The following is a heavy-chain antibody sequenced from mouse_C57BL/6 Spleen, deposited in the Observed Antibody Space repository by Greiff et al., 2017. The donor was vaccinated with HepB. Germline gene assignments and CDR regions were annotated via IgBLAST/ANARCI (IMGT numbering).Heavy chain of an antibody. CDR2: ISYDGSN. V-gene: IGHV3-6*01. Sequence: VQLKESGPGLVKPSQSLSLTCSVTGYSITSGYYWNWIRQFPGNKLEWMGYISYDGSNNYNPSLKNRISTTRDTSKNQFFLKLNSVTTEDTATYYCARSGGYYFDYWGQGTTLTVSS. CDR3: ARSGGYYFDY. D-gene: IGHD1-1*02. J-gene: IGHJ2*01. CDR1: GYSITSGYY.